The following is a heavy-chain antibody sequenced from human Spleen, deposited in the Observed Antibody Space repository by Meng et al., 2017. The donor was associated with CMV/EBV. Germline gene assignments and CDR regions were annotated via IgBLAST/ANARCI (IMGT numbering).Heavy chain of an antibody. Sequence: GESLKISCAASGFTFSTYAMNWVRQAPGKGLEWVAVISYNEDNKYYADSVRGRFTVSRDNSKNSLYLQMNSLRAEDTAVYYCARLPGLGWSAFDGWGQGTVVTVSS. J-gene: IGHJ3*01. CDR2: ISYNEDNK. V-gene: IGHV3-30-3*01. CDR1: GFTFSTYA. D-gene: IGHD3-3*01. CDR3: ARLPGLGWSAFDG.